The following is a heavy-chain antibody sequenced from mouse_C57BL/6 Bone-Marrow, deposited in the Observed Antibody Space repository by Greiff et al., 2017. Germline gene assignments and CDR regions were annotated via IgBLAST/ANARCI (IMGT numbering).Heavy chain of an antibody. CDR1: GFTFSDYG. J-gene: IGHJ3*01. CDR3: ARGEYGSSFAY. D-gene: IGHD1-1*01. V-gene: IGHV5-17*01. CDR2: ISSGSSTI. Sequence: EVLLVESGGGLVKPGGSLKLSCAASGFTFSDYGMHWVRQAPEKGLEWVAYISSGSSTIYYADKVKGRFTISRDNAKDTLFLQMTSLRSEDTAMYYCARGEYGSSFAYWGQGALVTVSA.